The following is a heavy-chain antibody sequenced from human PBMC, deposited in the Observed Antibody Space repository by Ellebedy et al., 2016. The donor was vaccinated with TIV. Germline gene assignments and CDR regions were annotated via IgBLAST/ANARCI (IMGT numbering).Heavy chain of an antibody. Sequence: GESQKISCAASGFTFSGYWMHWVRQLPGKGLAWVSRINSDASITDYADSVKGRFTISRDNAKNTLYLQMSSLTAEDTAVYYCARAKAGTGSSDYWGQGTQVTVSS. D-gene: IGHD3-10*01. J-gene: IGHJ4*02. V-gene: IGHV3-74*01. CDR3: ARAKAGTGSSDY. CDR2: INSDASIT. CDR1: GFTFSGYW.